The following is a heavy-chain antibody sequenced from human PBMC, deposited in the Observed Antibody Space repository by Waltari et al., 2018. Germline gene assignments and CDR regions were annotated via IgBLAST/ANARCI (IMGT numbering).Heavy chain of an antibody. D-gene: IGHD2-2*01. CDR3: ARGSRDCSSTSCYPYYYYYYMDV. CDR2: IIPIFGTA. CDR1: GGTFSSYA. V-gene: IGHV1-69*01. J-gene: IGHJ6*03. Sequence: KKPGSSVKVSCKASGGTFSSYAISWVRQAPGQGLEWMGGIIPIFGTANYAQKFQGRVTITADESTSTAYMELSSLRSEDTAMYYCARGSRDCSSTSCYPYYYYYYMDVWGKGTTVTVSS.